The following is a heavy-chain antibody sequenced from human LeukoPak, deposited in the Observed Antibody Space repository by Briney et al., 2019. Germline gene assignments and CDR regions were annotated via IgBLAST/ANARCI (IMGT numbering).Heavy chain of an antibody. D-gene: IGHD3-22*01. J-gene: IGHJ3*02. CDR1: GGTFSSYA. V-gene: IGHV1-69*01. CDR3: ARRSSGDAFDI. Sequence: SSVKVSCKASGGTFSSYAISWVLQAPGQGLEWMGGIIPIFGTANYAQKFQGRVTISADESTSTAYMGLSSLRSEDTAVYYCARRSSGDAFDIWGQGTMVTVSS. CDR2: IIPIFGTA.